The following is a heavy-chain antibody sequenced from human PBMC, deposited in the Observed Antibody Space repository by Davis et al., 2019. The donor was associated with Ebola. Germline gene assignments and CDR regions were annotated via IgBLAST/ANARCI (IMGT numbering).Heavy chain of an antibody. CDR2: ISYDGSNK. J-gene: IGHJ4*02. D-gene: IGHD4-17*01. CDR1: GFTFSSYA. V-gene: IGHV3-30*04. CDR3: ARDRDYGTQSSDY. Sequence: GESLKISCAASGFTFSSYAMHWVRQAPGKGLEWVAVISYDGSNKYYADSVKGRFTISRDNSKNTLYLQMNSLRAEDTAVYYCARDRDYGTQSSDYWGQGTLVTVSS.